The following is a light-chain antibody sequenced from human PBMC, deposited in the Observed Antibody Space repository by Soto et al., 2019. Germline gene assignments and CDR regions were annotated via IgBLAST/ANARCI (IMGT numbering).Light chain of an antibody. CDR2: DAS. Sequence: EIVLTQSPATLPLSPGERAALSCTAGQSVSSYLAWYQQKPGQAPRLLIYDASNRATGIPARFSGSGSGTDFTLTISSLEPEDFAVYYCQQRSNWPSTFGGGTRVEIK. CDR3: QQRSNWPST. V-gene: IGKV3-11*01. CDR1: QSVSSY. J-gene: IGKJ4*01.